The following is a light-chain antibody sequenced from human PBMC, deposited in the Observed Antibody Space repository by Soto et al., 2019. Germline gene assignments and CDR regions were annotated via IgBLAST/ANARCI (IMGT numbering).Light chain of an antibody. J-gene: IGLJ1*01. CDR3: SSYTSSSTDV. Sequence: QSVLTQPAPVSGSPGQSITISCTGTSSDVGDYNYVSWYQQHPGKAPKLIIYDVSNRPSGVSNRFSGSKSGNTASLTISGLQAEDEADYYCSSYTSSSTDVFGTGTKLTVL. V-gene: IGLV2-14*01. CDR1: SSDVGDYNY. CDR2: DVS.